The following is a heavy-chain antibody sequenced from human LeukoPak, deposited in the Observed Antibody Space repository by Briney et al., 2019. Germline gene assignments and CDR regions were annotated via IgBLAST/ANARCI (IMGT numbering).Heavy chain of an antibody. CDR1: GFTFNDFA. CDR3: AKNLGPFDV. J-gene: IGHJ3*01. D-gene: IGHD3-16*01. V-gene: IGHV3-23*01. CDR2: IGDAGT. Sequence: GGSLRLSCAASGFTFNDFAMTWVRQAPGKGLEWVSSIGDAGTSYADSVKGRFTISRDNSKNMLYLQLNSLRAGDTAMYYCAKNLGPFDVRGQGTMVTVSS.